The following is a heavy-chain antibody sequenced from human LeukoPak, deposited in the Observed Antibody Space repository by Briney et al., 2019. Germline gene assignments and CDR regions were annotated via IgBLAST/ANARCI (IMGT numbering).Heavy chain of an antibody. CDR3: XRGEQWLIRY. Sequence: ASVKVSSKASGYTFIDYYIHWVRQAPGQGLEWMGWINPNSGDTKYAQKFQGRVTMTRDWSINTAYMEMSGLNSDDTVMYYCXRGEQWLIRYWGQGTLVTVSS. CDR2: INPNSGDT. D-gene: IGHD6-19*01. CDR1: GYTFIDYY. V-gene: IGHV1-2*02. J-gene: IGHJ4*02.